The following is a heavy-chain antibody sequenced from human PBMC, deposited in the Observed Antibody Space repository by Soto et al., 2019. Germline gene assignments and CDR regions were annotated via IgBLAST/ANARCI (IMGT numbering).Heavy chain of an antibody. V-gene: IGHV1-2*02. D-gene: IGHD7-27*01. J-gene: IGHJ4*02. CDR2: INLESGDT. CDR3: GLEPTGTGGLDH. CDR1: GHTFTGHH. Sequence: QVQLVQSGAEVKKPGASVKVSCKASGHTFTGHHMHWVRQTPGQGLQWKGCINLESGDTRYAQKLQGRVTTTRNPSITTVYMELSGLRSDDTAVYYCGLEPTGTGGLDHWGQGTLVTVSS.